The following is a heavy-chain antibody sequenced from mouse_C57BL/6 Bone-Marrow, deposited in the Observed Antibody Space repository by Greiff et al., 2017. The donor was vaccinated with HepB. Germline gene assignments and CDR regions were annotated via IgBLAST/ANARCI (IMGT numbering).Heavy chain of an antibody. CDR1: GYTFTDYY. Sequence: VQLKESGPVLVKPGASVKISCKASGYTFTDYYMNWVKQSHGKSLEWIGVINPYNGGTSYNQKFKGKATLTVDKSSSTAYMELNSLTSEDSAVYYCAREDYYDYGGQGTLVTVSA. V-gene: IGHV1-19*01. CDR3: AREDYYDY. CDR2: INPYNGGT. D-gene: IGHD2-4*01. J-gene: IGHJ3*01.